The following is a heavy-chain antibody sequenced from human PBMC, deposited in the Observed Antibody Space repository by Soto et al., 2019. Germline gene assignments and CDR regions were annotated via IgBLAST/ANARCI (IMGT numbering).Heavy chain of an antibody. CDR2: IIPIFGTA. CDR1: GGTFSSYA. Sequence: QVQLVQSGAEVKKPGSSVKVSCKASGGTFSSYAISWVRQAPGQGLEWMGGIIPIFGTANYAQKFQGRVTSTAHESTSTAYMELSSLRSEDTAVYYCARYIVVVVAATLEYYYYGMDVWGQGTTVTVSS. J-gene: IGHJ6*02. CDR3: ARYIVVVVAATLEYYYYGMDV. D-gene: IGHD2-15*01. V-gene: IGHV1-69*01.